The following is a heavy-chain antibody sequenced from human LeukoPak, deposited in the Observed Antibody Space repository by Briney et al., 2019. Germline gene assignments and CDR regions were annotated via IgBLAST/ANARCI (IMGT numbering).Heavy chain of an antibody. CDR2: ISYDGSNK. V-gene: IGHV3-30*18. J-gene: IGHJ4*02. CDR1: GFTFSSYS. Sequence: GGSLRLSCAASGFTFSSYSMNWVRQAPGKGLEWVAVISYDGSNKYYADSVKGRFTISRDNSKNTLYLQMNSLRAEDTAVYYCAKDSSHYDSSFSFDYWGQGTLVTVSS. CDR3: AKDSSHYDSSFSFDY. D-gene: IGHD3-22*01.